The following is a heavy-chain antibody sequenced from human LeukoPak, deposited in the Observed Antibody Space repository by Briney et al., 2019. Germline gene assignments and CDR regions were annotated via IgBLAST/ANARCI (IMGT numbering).Heavy chain of an antibody. CDR2: INGGGDIT. J-gene: IGHJ4*02. CDR1: RYSFDSYA. CDR3: AKRYGDSTGWFFDF. D-gene: IGHD6-13*01. Sequence: GGSLRLSCEGSRYSFDSYAMTWVRQAPGKGLEWVSSINGGGDITYYAESVKGRFTVSRDNSENTLFLQMNSLRAEDTAVFYCAKRYGDSTGWFFDFWGQGSLVTVSS. V-gene: IGHV3-23*01.